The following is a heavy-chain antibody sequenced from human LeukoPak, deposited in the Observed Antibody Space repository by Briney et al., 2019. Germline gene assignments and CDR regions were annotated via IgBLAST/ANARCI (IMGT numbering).Heavy chain of an antibody. D-gene: IGHD2-2*01. J-gene: IGHJ6*04. CDR3: ARARPRDIVVVPAAKDHYYGMDV. V-gene: IGHV3-48*03. CDR2: ISSSGSTI. CDR1: GFTFSSYE. Sequence: GGSLRLSCAASGFTFSSYEMNWVRQAPGKGLEWVSYISSSGSTIYYADSVKDRFTISRDNAKNSLYLQMNSLRAEDTAVYYCARARPRDIVVVPAAKDHYYGMDVWGKGTTVTVSS.